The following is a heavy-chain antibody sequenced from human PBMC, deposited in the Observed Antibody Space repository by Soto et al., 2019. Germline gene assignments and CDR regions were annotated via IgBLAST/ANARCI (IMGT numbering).Heavy chain of an antibody. Sequence: EVQLVESGGGLVQPGRSLRLSCAASGFTFDDYAMHWVRQAPGKGLEWVSGISWNSGSIGYADSVKGRFTISRDNAKNSLYLQMNSLRPEDTALYYCARTISYSFASRSEYWGEGTLVTVSS. D-gene: IGHD3-10*01. CDR2: ISWNSGSI. CDR3: ARTISYSFASRSEY. CDR1: GFTFDDYA. J-gene: IGHJ4*02. V-gene: IGHV3-9*01.